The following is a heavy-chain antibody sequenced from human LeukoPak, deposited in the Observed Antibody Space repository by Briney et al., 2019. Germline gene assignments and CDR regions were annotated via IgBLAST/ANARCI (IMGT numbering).Heavy chain of an antibody. D-gene: IGHD3-16*02. CDR3: ARAFQSLGGLSLPDY. CDR1: GYSFTNYA. V-gene: IGHV7-4-1*02. Sequence: ASVKVSCKASGYSFTNYAMNWVRQAPGQGLEWMGWIHPSTGNPTYAQGFTGRFVFSLDTSVSTAYLQISSLKAEDTAVYFCARAFQSLGGLSLPDYWGQGTLLTVSS. CDR2: IHPSTGNP. J-gene: IGHJ4*02.